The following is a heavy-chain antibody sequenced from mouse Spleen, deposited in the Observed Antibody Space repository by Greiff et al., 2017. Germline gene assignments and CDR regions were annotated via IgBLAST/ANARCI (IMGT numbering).Heavy chain of an antibody. D-gene: IGHD1-1*01. Sequence: DVMLVESGGGLVKPGGSLKLSCAASGFTFSDYGMHWVRQAPEKGLEWVAYISSGSSTIYYADTVKGRFTISRDNAKNTLFLQMTSLRSEDTAMYYCAREEDYYGSSPWGQGTSVTVSS. CDR2: ISSGSSTI. CDR1: GFTFSDYG. J-gene: IGHJ4*01. V-gene: IGHV5-17*01. CDR3: AREEDYYGSSP.